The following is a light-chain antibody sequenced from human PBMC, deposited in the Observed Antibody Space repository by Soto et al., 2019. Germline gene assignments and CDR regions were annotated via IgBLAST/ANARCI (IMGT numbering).Light chain of an antibody. CDR2: AAT. CDR1: QGISSW. J-gene: IGKJ4*01. Sequence: DIERTQKPRIGSAWRRDRVTITCRASQGISSWLAWYQQKPGKAPKLLIYAATILQSGVPSRFSGCESGTDFSLSIRSLQSEDFATSFCQESSDFPLTFGGGTKVDIK. V-gene: IGKV1D-12*01. CDR3: QESSDFPLT.